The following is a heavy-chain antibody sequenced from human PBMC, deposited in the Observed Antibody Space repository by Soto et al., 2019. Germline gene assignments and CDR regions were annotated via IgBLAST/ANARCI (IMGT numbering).Heavy chain of an antibody. CDR2: ITWNSGSI. CDR1: GFTFDDYA. Sequence: PGGSLRLSCAASGFTFDDYAMHWVRQAPGKGLEWVSRITWNSGSIGYADSVKGRFIISRDNAKNSLYLQMNSLRAEDTAFYYCAKDHHYDILTGLDYWGQGTLVTVSS. D-gene: IGHD3-9*01. CDR3: AKDHHYDILTGLDY. J-gene: IGHJ4*02. V-gene: IGHV3-9*01.